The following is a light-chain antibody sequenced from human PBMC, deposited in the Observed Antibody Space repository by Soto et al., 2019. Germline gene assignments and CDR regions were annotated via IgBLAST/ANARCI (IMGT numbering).Light chain of an antibody. J-gene: IGKJ4*01. Sequence: EIVLTQSPSTLYLSPGELVILSCSGSQSVISNYLAWYQQKPGQPPRLLIYGASTRATGIPDRFSGSGSGTDFTLTICRREPEAVALYFWRRYGDSPRTFGGGTKVDIK. V-gene: IGKV3-20*01. CDR2: GAS. CDR3: RRYGDSPRT. CDR1: QSVISNY.